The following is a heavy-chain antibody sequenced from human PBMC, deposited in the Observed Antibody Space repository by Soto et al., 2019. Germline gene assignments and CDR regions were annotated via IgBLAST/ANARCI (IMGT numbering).Heavy chain of an antibody. V-gene: IGHV4-4*07. D-gene: IGHD3-3*01. CDR1: GGSLSTYY. CDR2: IDASGNT. J-gene: IGHJ4*02. Sequence: SETLSLTCTVSGGSLSTYYCNWIRQSAGKGLEWIGRIDASGNTDYSPSLKSRVTLSVDTSKTQFSLNLSSVTAADTARYYCARGGHDFWSGPFDYWGQGKVVTVSS. CDR3: ARGGHDFWSGPFDY.